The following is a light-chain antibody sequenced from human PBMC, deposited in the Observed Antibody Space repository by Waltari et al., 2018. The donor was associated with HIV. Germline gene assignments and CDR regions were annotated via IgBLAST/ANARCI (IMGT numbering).Light chain of an antibody. CDR3: CSYELTSTWV. J-gene: IGLJ3*02. CDR2: EVT. V-gene: IGLV2-23*02. CDR1: GSDVGYYNL. Sequence: QSALTQPASVSGSPGQSITISCTGTGSDVGYYNLVSWYQQHPGQAPKLLIYEVTKRPSGVSNRFSGSKSVNTASLTISGLQAEDEADYYCCSYELTSTWVFGGGTRLTVL.